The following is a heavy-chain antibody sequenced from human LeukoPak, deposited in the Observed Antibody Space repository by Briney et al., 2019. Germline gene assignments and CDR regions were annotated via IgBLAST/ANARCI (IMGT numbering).Heavy chain of an antibody. CDR3: ARDLENDYGMDV. CDR2: INPNSGGT. J-gene: IGHJ6*02. Sequence: WASVKVSCKASGYTFTSYAMHWVRQAPGQRLEWMGWINPNSGGTNYAQKFQGWVTMTRDTSISTAYMELSRLRSDDTAVYYCARDLENDYGMDVWGQGTTVTVSS. CDR1: GYTFTSYA. V-gene: IGHV1-2*04. D-gene: IGHD5-24*01.